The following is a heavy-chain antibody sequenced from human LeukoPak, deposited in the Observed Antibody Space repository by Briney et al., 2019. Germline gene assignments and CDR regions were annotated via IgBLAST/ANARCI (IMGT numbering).Heavy chain of an antibody. V-gene: IGHV1-8*01. CDR3: ARRATIAAIEFDP. Sequence: ASVEVSCKASGYTFTSYDINWVRQATGQGLEWMGWMNPNSGNTGDAQKFQGRVPMTRNTSISTAYMELSSLRSEDTAMYYCARRATIAAIEFDPWGQGTLVTVSS. D-gene: IGHD2-15*01. CDR2: MNPNSGNT. J-gene: IGHJ5*02. CDR1: GYTFTSYD.